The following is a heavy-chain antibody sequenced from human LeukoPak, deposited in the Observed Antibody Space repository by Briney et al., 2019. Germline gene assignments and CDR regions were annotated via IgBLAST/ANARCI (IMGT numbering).Heavy chain of an antibody. D-gene: IGHD3-10*01. CDR2: ISSSSSYI. J-gene: IGHJ4*02. Sequence: GGSLRLSCAASGFTFSSYSMNWVRQAPGKGLEWVSSISSSSSYIYCADSVKGRFTISIDNAKNSLYLQMNSLSAEDTAVYYCAREYGSGSPIDYWGQGTLVTVSS. CDR3: AREYGSGSPIDY. CDR1: GFTFSSYS. V-gene: IGHV3-21*01.